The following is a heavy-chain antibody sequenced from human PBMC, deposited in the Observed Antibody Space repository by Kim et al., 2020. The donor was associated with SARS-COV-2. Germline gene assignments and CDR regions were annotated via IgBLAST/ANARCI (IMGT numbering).Heavy chain of an antibody. CDR3: ARLIPSGRYFDY. CDR1: GGSVSSTSYY. Sequence: SETLSLTCTVSGGSVSSTSYYWGWIRQSPGRGLEWIGSVYYNGNTYYNPSLKSRLTIFVDTSKNQFSLDLSSVTAADTTVYYCARLIPSGRYFDYWGQGTLVTVSS. J-gene: IGHJ4*02. D-gene: IGHD6-19*01. CDR2: VYYNGNT. V-gene: IGHV4-39*01.